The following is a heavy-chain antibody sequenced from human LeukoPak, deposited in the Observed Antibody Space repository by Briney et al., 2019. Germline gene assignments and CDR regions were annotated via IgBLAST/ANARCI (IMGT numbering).Heavy chain of an antibody. D-gene: IGHD6-6*01. V-gene: IGHV3-48*01. CDR1: GFTFSYYS. CDR3: AKDLGIAARPTPLY. J-gene: IGHJ4*02. CDR2: ISRSSSTI. Sequence: GGSLRLSCAASGFTFSYYSMNWVRQAPGKGLEWVSYISRSSSTIYYADSVKGRFTISRDNAKNSLYLQMSSLRAEDTAVYYCAKDLGIAARPTPLYWGQGTLVTVSS.